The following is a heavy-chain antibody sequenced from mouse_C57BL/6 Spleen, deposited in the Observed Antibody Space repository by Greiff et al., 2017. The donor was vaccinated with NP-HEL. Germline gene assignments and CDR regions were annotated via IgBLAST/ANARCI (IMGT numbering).Heavy chain of an antibody. CDR3: ARFYYGSYGAMDY. J-gene: IGHJ4*01. CDR1: GYTFTDYN. V-gene: IGHV1-18*01. CDR2: INPNNGGT. D-gene: IGHD2-1*01. Sequence: VQLQQSGPELVKPGASVKIPCKASGYTFTDYNMDWVKQSHGKSLEWIGDINPNNGGTIYNQKFKGKATLTVDKSSSTAYMELRSLTSEDTAVYYCARFYYGSYGAMDYWGQGTSVTVSS.